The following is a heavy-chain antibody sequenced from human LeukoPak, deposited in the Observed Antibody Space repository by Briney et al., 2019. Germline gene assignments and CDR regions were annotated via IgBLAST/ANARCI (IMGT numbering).Heavy chain of an antibody. J-gene: IGHJ4*02. D-gene: IGHD2-15*01. V-gene: IGHV3-30*18. CDR3: AKQVAPTPYCSGGSCYPTPGDY. Sequence: PGRSLRLSCAASGFTFSSYGMHWVRQAPGKGLEWVAVISYDGSNKYYADSVKGRFTISRDNSKNTLYLQMNSLRAEDTAVYYCAKQVAPTPYCSGGSCYPTPGDYWGQGTLVTVSS. CDR1: GFTFSSYG. CDR2: ISYDGSNK.